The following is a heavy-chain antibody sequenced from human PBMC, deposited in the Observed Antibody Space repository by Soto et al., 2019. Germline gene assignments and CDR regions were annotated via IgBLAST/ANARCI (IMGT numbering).Heavy chain of an antibody. D-gene: IGHD3-22*01. V-gene: IGHV4-39*01. CDR2: IYYSGST. Sequence: SETLSLTCTVSGGSISSSSYYCGWIRQPPGKGLEWIGSIYYSGSTYYNPSLKSRVTISVDTSKNQFSLKLSSVTAADTAVYYCASTMIVVVIEAFDIWGQGTMVTVSS. J-gene: IGHJ3*02. CDR1: GGSISSSSYY. CDR3: ASTMIVVVIEAFDI.